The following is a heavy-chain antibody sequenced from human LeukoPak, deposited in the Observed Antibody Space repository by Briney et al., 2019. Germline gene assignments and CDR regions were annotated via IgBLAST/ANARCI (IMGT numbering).Heavy chain of an antibody. CDR3: ARDRGYSTFDY. CDR1: AFTFSNYW. Sequence: GGSLRFSCAASAFTFSNYWMSWARQAPGKGLEWVANIKEDGSEINYVDSVKGRFTISRDNAKNSLYLQMNSLRVDDTAVCYCARDRGYSTFDYWGQGTLVTVSS. J-gene: IGHJ4*02. V-gene: IGHV3-7*01. CDR2: IKEDGSEI. D-gene: IGHD4-23*01.